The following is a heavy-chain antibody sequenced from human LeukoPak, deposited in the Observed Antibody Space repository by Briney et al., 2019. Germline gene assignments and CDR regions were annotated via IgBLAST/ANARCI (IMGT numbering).Heavy chain of an antibody. J-gene: IGHJ3*02. CDR2: INSDGSSP. CDR3: ARRGAVTYAFDI. Sequence: GGSLRLSCAASGFTFSNYWMNWVRQTPGKGLVWVSRINSDGSSPSYADSVKGQFTISRDNAKNTLYLQMNSLRAEDTAVYYCARRGAVTYAFDIWGQGTMVTVSS. CDR1: GFTFSNYW. V-gene: IGHV3-74*01. D-gene: IGHD4-17*01.